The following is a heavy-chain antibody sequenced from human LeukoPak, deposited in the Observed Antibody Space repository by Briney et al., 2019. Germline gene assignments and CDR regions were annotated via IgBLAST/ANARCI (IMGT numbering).Heavy chain of an antibody. J-gene: IGHJ4*02. CDR2: IHPSGGT. D-gene: IGHD4-11*01. CDR3: ARGYDNSKTGY. Sequence: SVTLSLTCAVHGGSLSGQYWSWIRQPPGKGLEWIGEIHPSGGTNYNPSLESRVIMSLDTSKNQFSLRLSSVTAADTGLYYCARGYDNSKTGYWGQGTLVTVSS. V-gene: IGHV4-34*01. CDR1: GGSLSGQY.